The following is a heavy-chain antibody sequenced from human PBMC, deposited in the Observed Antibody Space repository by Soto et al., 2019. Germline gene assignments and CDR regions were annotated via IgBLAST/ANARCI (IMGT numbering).Heavy chain of an antibody. CDR2: ISYDGSDK. V-gene: IGHV3-30*18. CDR1: GFTFSSFG. Sequence: QVQLVESGGGVVQPGRSLRLSCAASGFTFSSFGMHWVRQAPDKGLQWVAVISYDGSDKYYADSVKGRFTISRDDSTNTMYLQMNSLRLEDTAVYYCAETSGYDYVWGSSGLDPWGQGTLVTVSS. CDR3: AETSGYDYVWGSSGLDP. D-gene: IGHD3-16*01. J-gene: IGHJ5*02.